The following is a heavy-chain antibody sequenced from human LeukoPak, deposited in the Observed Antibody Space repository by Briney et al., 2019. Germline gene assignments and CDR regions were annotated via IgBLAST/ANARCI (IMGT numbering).Heavy chain of an antibody. CDR2: IYHSGST. D-gene: IGHD2-2*01. J-gene: IGHJ3*02. V-gene: IGHV4-30-2*01. Sequence: PSETLSLTCTVSGGSISSGGYYWSWIRQPPGKGLEWIGYIYHSGSTYYNPSLKSRVTISVDRSKNQFSLKLSSVTAADTAVYYCASRKHIVVVPAAPPGAFDIWGQGTMVTVSS. CDR1: GGSISSGGYY. CDR3: ASRKHIVVVPAAPPGAFDI.